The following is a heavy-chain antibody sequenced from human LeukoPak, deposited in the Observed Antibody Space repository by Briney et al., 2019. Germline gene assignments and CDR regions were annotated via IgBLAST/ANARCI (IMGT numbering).Heavy chain of an antibody. Sequence: PSETLSLTCSVSSGSLSGGYYYWSWLRQHPGKGLEWIGYIYDSGSASYNPSLKSRVSISIDTSENQFSLRLRSVTAADTAVYYCARGRSRDGYNPWGQGTLVTVSS. J-gene: IGHJ5*02. V-gene: IGHV4-31*03. CDR2: IYDSGSA. CDR3: ARGRSRDGYNP. CDR1: SGSLSGGYYY. D-gene: IGHD5-24*01.